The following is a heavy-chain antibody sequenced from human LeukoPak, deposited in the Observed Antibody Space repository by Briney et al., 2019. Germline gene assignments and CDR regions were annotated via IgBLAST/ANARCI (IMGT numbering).Heavy chain of an antibody. D-gene: IGHD7-27*01. J-gene: IGHJ6*03. Sequence: GGSLRLSCAASGFTFSSYGMHWVRQAPGKGLEWVAVISYDGSNKYYADSVKGRFTISRDNSKNTLYLQMNSLRAEDTAVYYCAGRMGNYYYYYMDVWGKGTTVTISS. CDR1: GFTFSSYG. CDR3: AGRMGNYYYYYMDV. CDR2: ISYDGSNK. V-gene: IGHV3-30*03.